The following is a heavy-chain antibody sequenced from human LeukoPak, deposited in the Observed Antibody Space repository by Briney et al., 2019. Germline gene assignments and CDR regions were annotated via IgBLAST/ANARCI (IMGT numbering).Heavy chain of an antibody. CDR1: GGTFSSYA. CDR3: AREGLGRAFDI. Sequence: ASVKVSCRASGGTFSSYAISWVRQAPGQGLEWMGGIIPIFGTANYAQKFQGRVTITADESTSTAYMELSSLRSEDTAVYYCAREGLGRAFDIWGQGTMVTVSS. J-gene: IGHJ3*02. V-gene: IGHV1-69*01. CDR2: IIPIFGTA. D-gene: IGHD3-16*01.